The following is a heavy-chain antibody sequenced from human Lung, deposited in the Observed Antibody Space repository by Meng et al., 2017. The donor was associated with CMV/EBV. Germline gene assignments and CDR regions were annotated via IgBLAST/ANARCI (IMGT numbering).Heavy chain of an antibody. J-gene: IGHJ6*02. Sequence: ASVXVSCKASGYTLTTYGINWVRQAPGQGLEWMGWVNPYNGDGGYAQRFQGRVTATTDTSINTAYLELTSLRSDDTAVYYCVRAVHGLEIWGQGTTVTVSS. CDR3: VRAVHGLEI. CDR2: VNPYNGDG. V-gene: IGHV1-8*01. D-gene: IGHD4-17*01. CDR1: GYTLTTYG.